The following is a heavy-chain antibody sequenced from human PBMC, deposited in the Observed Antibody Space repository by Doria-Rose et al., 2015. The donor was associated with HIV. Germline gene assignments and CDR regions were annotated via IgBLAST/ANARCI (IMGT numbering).Heavy chain of an antibody. J-gene: IGHJ4*02. Sequence: SGGGLVQPGRSLRLSCRVFGFTFADSAINWVRQAPGKGLEWLGFIRSKAYGGTTEYAASLKDRFTISRDDSNTIAYLHMNSLKTEDTAVYFCTKSYNNRWSGSYYDYWGLGTLVTVSS. CDR3: TKSYNNRWSGSYYDY. D-gene: IGHD3-3*01. V-gene: IGHV3-49*04. CDR2: IRSKAYGGTT. CDR1: GFTFADSA.